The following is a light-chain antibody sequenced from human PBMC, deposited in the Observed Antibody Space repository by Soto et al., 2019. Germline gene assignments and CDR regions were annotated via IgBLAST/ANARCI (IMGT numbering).Light chain of an antibody. J-gene: IGKJ2*01. Sequence: DIQLTQSPSSLSASVGDRVTITCRASQGISTYLNWYQQKPGKAPTLLIYTASSLQSGVPSRFSGSGAVSDFTLTISSLHPEEVATYFCQQSFGLPPYTFGQGTKVENK. CDR3: QQSFGLPPYT. V-gene: IGKV1-39*01. CDR1: QGISTY. CDR2: TAS.